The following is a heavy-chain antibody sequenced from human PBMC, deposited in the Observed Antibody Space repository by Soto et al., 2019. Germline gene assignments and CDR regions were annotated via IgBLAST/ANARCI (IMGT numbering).Heavy chain of an antibody. CDR2: ISAYKGNT. CDR3: ARVIMPDYYYGMDV. D-gene: IGHD3-10*01. Sequence: ASVKVSCKASGYTFTSYGISWVRQAPGQGLEWMGWISAYKGNTNYAQKLQGRVTMTTDTSTSTAYMELRSLRSDDTAVYYCARVIMPDYYYGMDVWGQGTTVTVSS. V-gene: IGHV1-18*01. J-gene: IGHJ6*02. CDR1: GYTFTSYG.